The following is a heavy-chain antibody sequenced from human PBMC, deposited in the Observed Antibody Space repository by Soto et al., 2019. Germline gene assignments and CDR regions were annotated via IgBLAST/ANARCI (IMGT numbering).Heavy chain of an antibody. CDR3: ARDPYSGYIFNS. CDR2: ISYDGTSK. J-gene: IGHJ4*02. D-gene: IGHD5-12*01. V-gene: IGHV3-30*03. CDR1: GFSFSRYS. Sequence: QVQLVESGGGVVQPGTSLRLSCAASGFSFSRYSMHWVRQAPGRGLEWLAVISYDGTSKYYGDSAKGRFTISRLNSNNMLNLQLNNLRAEDTAVYYCARDPYSGYIFNSWGQGTLVTLSS.